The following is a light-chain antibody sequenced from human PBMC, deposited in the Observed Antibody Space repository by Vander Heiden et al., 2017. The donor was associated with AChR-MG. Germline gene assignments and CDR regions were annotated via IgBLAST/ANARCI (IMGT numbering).Light chain of an antibody. CDR1: GGSIASTY. V-gene: IGLV6-57*03. Sequence: NFVLTQPHSVSESPGKTVTISCTRSGGSIASTYVQWYQQLPGSAPTTVIFEDDHRPSGVPDRFSGSIDSSSNSASLIISGLKTEDEADYYCQSYDDTNHGVFGGGTKLTVL. CDR3: QSYDDTNHGV. J-gene: IGLJ2*01. CDR2: EDD.